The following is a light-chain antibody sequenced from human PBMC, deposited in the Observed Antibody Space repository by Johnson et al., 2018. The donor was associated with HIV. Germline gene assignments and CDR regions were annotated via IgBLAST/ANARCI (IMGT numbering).Light chain of an antibody. V-gene: IGLV1-51*01. CDR3: GVWDNSLSASYV. Sequence: QSVLTQPPSVSAAPGQRVTISCFGSSSNIGNNFVSWYQQFPGTAPKLLIYDNNKRPSGIADRFSGSKSGTSAILAITGLQTGDDADYYCGVWDNSLSASYVFGTGTKVSVL. CDR1: SSNIGNNF. CDR2: DNN. J-gene: IGLJ1*01.